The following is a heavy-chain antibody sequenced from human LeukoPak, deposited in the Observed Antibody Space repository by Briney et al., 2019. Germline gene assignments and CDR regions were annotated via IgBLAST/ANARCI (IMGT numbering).Heavy chain of an antibody. V-gene: IGHV3-7*01. Sequence: GGSLRLSSAASEFISITYWMSWVCQAPGKGLGRVANIKQDGSEKFYVDSVKGRFTIARDNSQKSLYLQINSLRAEDTAVYYYARVAIGSSSWYWFDPWGQETLVTVSS. J-gene: IGHJ5*02. CDR2: IKQDGSEK. D-gene: IGHD6-13*01. CDR1: EFISITYW. CDR3: ARVAIGSSSWYWFDP.